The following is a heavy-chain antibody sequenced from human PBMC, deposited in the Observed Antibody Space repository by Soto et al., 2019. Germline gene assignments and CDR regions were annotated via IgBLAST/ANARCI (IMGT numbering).Heavy chain of an antibody. CDR1: GFTFSSYA. CDR2: INGGGDST. Sequence: EVLLLESGGGLVQPRGSLRLSCAASGFTFSSYAMSWVRQAPGKGLEWVSGINGGGDSTYFADSVRGRFTISRDNSKNTLFLQMNSLRAEDTAVYYCARGWTFDLWGQGTLVTVSS. V-gene: IGHV3-23*01. CDR3: ARGWTFDL. D-gene: IGHD1-1*01. J-gene: IGHJ4*02.